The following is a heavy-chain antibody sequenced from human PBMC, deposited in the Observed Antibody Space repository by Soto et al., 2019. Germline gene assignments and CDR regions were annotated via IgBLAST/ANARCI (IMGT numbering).Heavy chain of an antibody. CDR2: INPNSGGT. CDR1: GYTFTGYY. V-gene: IGHV1-2*04. J-gene: IGHJ3*02. CDR3: ARVGDYYDSSGYYPTGAFDI. Sequence: ASVKVSCKASGYTFTGYYMHWVRQAPGLGLEWMGWINPNSGGTNYAQKFQGWVTMTRDTSISTAYMELSRLRSDDTAVYYCARVGDYYDSSGYYPTGAFDIWGQGTMVTVSS. D-gene: IGHD3-22*01.